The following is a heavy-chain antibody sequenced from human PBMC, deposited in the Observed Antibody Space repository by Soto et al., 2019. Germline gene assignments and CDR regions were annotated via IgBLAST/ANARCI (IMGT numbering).Heavy chain of an antibody. CDR1: GGSISSSSYY. V-gene: IGHV4-39*01. J-gene: IGHJ3*02. CDR3: ARSKYDFWTTDAFDI. D-gene: IGHD3-3*01. CDR2: IYYSGST. Sequence: PSETLSLTCTVSGGSISSSSYYWGWIRQPPGKGLEWIGSIYYSGSTYYNPSLKSRVTISVDTSKNQFSLKLSSVTAADTAVYYCARSKYDFWTTDAFDIWGQGTMVTVS.